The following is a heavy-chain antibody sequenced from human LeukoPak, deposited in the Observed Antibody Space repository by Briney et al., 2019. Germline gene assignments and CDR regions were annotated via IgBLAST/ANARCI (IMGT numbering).Heavy chain of an antibody. CDR1: GGSISSCY. CDR2: IYYSGST. J-gene: IGHJ4*02. Sequence: SETLSLTCTVSGGSISSCYWSWIRQPPGKGLEWIGYIYYSGSTNYNPSLKSRVTISVDTSKNQSSLKLSSVTAADTAVYYCARLRYFDWLPPYYFDYWGQGTLVTVSS. D-gene: IGHD3-9*01. CDR3: ARLRYFDWLPPYYFDY. V-gene: IGHV4-59*08.